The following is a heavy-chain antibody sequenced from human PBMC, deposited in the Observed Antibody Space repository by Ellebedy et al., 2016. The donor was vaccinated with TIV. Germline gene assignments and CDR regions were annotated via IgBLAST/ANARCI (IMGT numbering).Heavy chain of an antibody. D-gene: IGHD4-17*01. CDR3: ARDGSYGDYRSPAHAFVI. CDR1: GFSFRSYW. J-gene: IGHJ3*02. V-gene: IGHV3-7*01. CDR2: INQDGSDK. Sequence: GESLKISCGSSGFSFRSYWMSWVRQAPGKGLEWVANINQDGSDKYYVDSVKGRFTISRDNAKNSLYLQLNSLRDEDTAVYYCARDGSYGDYRSPAHAFVIWGQGTMVTVSS.